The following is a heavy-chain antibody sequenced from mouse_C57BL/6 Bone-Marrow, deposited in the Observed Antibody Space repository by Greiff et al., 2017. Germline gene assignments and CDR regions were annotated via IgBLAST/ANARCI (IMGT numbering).Heavy chain of an antibody. Sequence: VQLQQSGPELVKPGASVKMSCKASGYTFTDYNMHWVKQSHGKSLEWIGYINPNNGGISYNQKFKGKATLTVNKSSSTAYMELRSLTSEESSVYYWAKSYYSNYDYAMDYWGQGTSVTVSS. CDR1: GYTFTDYN. V-gene: IGHV1-22*01. CDR3: AKSYYSNYDYAMDY. J-gene: IGHJ4*01. CDR2: INPNNGGI. D-gene: IGHD2-5*01.